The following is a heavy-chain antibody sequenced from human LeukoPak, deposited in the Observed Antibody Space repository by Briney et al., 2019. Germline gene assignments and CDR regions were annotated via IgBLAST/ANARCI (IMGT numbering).Heavy chain of an antibody. V-gene: IGHV4-31*03. J-gene: IGHJ5*02. CDR2: IYYSGST. CDR3: TKYFYDSSGYSGWFDP. CDR1: GGSISSGGYY. D-gene: IGHD3-22*01. Sequence: PSETLSLTCTVSGGSISSGGYYWSWIRQHPGKGLEWIGYIYYSGSTYYNPSLKSRVTISVDTSKNQFSLKLSSVTAADTAVYYCTKYFYDSSGYSGWFDPWGQGTLVTVSS.